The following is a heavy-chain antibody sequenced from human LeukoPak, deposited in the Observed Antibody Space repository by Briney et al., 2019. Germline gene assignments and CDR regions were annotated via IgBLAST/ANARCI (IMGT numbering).Heavy chain of an antibody. D-gene: IGHD4-23*01. CDR2: IRSKAYGGTT. J-gene: IGHJ4*02. CDR3: ARDSYGGNS. CDR1: GFTFGDYA. Sequence: QAGGSLRLSCTASGFTFGDYAMSWVRQAPGKGLEWVGFIRSKAYGGTTEYAASVKGRFTISRDDSKSIAYLQMNSLKTEDTAVYYCARDSYGGNSWGQGTLVTVSS. V-gene: IGHV3-49*04.